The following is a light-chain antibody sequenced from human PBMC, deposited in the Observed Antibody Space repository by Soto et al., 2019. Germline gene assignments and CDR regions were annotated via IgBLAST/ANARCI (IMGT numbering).Light chain of an antibody. CDR2: GAY. V-gene: IGKV3-20*01. CDR1: QSVSNNY. J-gene: IGKJ1*01. Sequence: EMVMTQSPVPVSVSPGERANLPCRANQSVSNNYLAWYQQKPGPATRLIIYGAYNRATGIPDRFSGSGSGTDFTLTISRLEHEDFAVYYCQQYGCSGTFGQGTKVDIK. CDR3: QQYGCSGT.